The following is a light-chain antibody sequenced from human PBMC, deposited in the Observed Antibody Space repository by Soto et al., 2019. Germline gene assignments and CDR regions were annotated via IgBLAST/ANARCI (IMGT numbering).Light chain of an antibody. Sequence: QSALTQPASVSGSPGQSITISCTGTSSDVGISHLVSWYQQHPGKAPKLIIYEATTRPSGVSNRFSGSKSGNTASMTISGLQAEDDADYYGCSYAYVRSSTVVFGGGTKLTVL. CDR1: SSDVGISHL. V-gene: IGLV2-23*01. CDR3: CSYAYVRSSTVV. J-gene: IGLJ2*01. CDR2: EAT.